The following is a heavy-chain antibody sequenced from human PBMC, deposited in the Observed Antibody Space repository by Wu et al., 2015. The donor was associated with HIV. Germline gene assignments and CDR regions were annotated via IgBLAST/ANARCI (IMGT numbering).Heavy chain of an antibody. V-gene: IGHV1-2*02. CDR2: INPNSGGT. CDR1: GYTFTGYY. D-gene: IGHD1-26*01. CDR3: ARAGVVGATFGDAFDI. Sequence: QVQLVQSGAEVKKPGASVKVSCKASGYTFTGYYMHWVRQAPGQGLEWMGWINPNSGGTNYAQKFQGRVTMTRDTSISTAYMELSRLRSDDTAVYYCARAGVVGATFGDAFDIWGQGTMVTVSS. J-gene: IGHJ3*02.